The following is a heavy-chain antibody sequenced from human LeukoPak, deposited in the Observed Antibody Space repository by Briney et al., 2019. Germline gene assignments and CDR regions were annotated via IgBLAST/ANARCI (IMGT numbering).Heavy chain of an antibody. CDR2: IGAYAART. CDR1: GFDFSSYA. D-gene: IGHD6-19*01. CDR3: AKVVRGWPFDY. J-gene: IGHJ4*02. Sequence: GGSLRLSCVASGFDFSSYAMTWVRQAPGRGLEWASTIGAYAARTYYADSVKGRFTISRDNSKNTLYLQMNSLRAEDTAVYYCAKVVRGWPFDYWGQGTLVTVSS. V-gene: IGHV3-23*01.